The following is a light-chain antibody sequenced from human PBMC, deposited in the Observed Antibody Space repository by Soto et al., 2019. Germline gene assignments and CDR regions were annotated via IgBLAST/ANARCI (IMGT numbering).Light chain of an antibody. J-gene: IGKJ1*01. Sequence: EIVMTQSPATLSVSPGERATLSCRASQSVSSNLGWYQQKPGQAPRLLIFGASTRATGVPARFSGSGSGTEFTVTISSLQSEDFAIYYCQKYNNWPPWTFGQGTKVEIK. CDR1: QSVSSN. V-gene: IGKV3-15*01. CDR3: QKYNNWPPWT. CDR2: GAS.